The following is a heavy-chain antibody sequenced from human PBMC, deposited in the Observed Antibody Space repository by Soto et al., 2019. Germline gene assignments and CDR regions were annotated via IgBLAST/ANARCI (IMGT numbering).Heavy chain of an antibody. CDR2: INHSGST. V-gene: IGHV4-34*01. CDR3: ARGGFSTSSSWYSPPRNWFDP. D-gene: IGHD6-13*01. CDR1: GGSFSGYY. J-gene: IGHJ5*02. Sequence: SETLSVTCAVYGGSFSGYYWSWIRQPPGKGLEWIGEINHSGSTNYNPSLKSRVTISVDTSKNQFSLKLSSVTAADTAVYYCARGGFSTSSSWYSPPRNWFDPWGQGTLVTVSS.